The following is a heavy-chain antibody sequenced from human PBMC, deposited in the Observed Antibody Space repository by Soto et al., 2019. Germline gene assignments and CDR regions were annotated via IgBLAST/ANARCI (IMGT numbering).Heavy chain of an antibody. CDR3: ASGDATKIVVTTYYAMDV. CDR2: IIPVFGTP. Sequence: QVQLVQSGAEVKKPGSSVKVSCKASGGSLSNYGISWVRQAPGQGLEWMGAIIPVFGTPNYAQKFQDRVTITADESTTTVYMEVRSLTSEDTAVYYCASGDATKIVVTTYYAMDVWGQGTTVTVSS. J-gene: IGHJ6*02. V-gene: IGHV1-69*12. D-gene: IGHD3-22*01. CDR1: GGSLSNYG.